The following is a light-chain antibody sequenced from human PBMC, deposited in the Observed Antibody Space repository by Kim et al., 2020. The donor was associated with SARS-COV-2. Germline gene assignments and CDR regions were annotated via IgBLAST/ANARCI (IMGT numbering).Light chain of an antibody. CDR1: QSVSSH. CDR3: QQYSDWPLT. CDR2: DAS. V-gene: IGKV3-15*01. Sequence: EIVMTQSPATLSVSPGERATLSCRASQSVSSHLDWYHQKPGQAPRLLIYDASTRATGIPARISGSGSGTEFTLTISSLQSEDFAVYYCQQYSDWPLTFGQGTKVDIK. J-gene: IGKJ1*01.